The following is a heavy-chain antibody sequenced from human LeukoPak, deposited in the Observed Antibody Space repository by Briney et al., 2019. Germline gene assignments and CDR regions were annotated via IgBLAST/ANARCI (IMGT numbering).Heavy chain of an antibody. CDR3: ARGHVPGSNRHWDY. J-gene: IGHJ4*02. CDR2: TNSDENEI. D-gene: IGHD3-10*01. CDR1: GFTFSSHW. Sequence: GGSLRLXCEASGFTFSSHWMHWVRQFPGKGLVWVARTNSDENEINYADSVRGRFTIFRDNARNTLYLQMNSLRAEDTGVYFCARGHVPGSNRHWDYWGQGTLVTVSS. V-gene: IGHV3-74*01.